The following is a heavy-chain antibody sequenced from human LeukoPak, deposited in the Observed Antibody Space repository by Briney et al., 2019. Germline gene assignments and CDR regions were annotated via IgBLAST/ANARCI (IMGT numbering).Heavy chain of an antibody. CDR1: GGSISSGDYY. J-gene: IGHJ3*02. CDR2: IYYSGST. CDR3: ARALPAPPYYYDSSGYAFDI. D-gene: IGHD3-22*01. Sequence: SETLSLTCTVSGGSISSGDYYWSWIRQPPGKGLEWIGYIYYSGSTYYNPSLKSRVTISVDTSKSQFSLKLSSVTAADTAVYYCARALPAPPYYYDSSGYAFDIWGQGTMVTVSS. V-gene: IGHV4-30-4*01.